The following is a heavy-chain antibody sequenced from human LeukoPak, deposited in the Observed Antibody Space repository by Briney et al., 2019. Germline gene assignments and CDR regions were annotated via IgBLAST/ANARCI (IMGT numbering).Heavy chain of an antibody. CDR1: GFTFSSYA. J-gene: IGHJ3*02. CDR2: ISYDGSNK. V-gene: IGHV3-30*04. D-gene: IGHD3-16*02. Sequence: PGGSLRLSCAASGFTFSSYAMHWVRQAPGKGLEWVAVISYDGSNKYYADSVKGRFTISRDNSKNTLYLQMNSLRAEDTAVYYCARVGYYDYVWGSYRYDAFDIWGQGTMVTVSS. CDR3: ARVGYYDYVWGSYRYDAFDI.